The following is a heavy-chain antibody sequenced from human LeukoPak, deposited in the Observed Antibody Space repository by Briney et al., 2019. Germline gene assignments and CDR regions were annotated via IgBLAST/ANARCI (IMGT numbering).Heavy chain of an antibody. CDR2: IKSKTDGGTT. J-gene: IGHJ3*02. Sequence: GGSLRLSCAASGFTFSNAWVSWVRQAPGKGLEWVGRIKSKTDGGTTDYAAPVKGRFTISRDDSKNTLYLQMNSLKTEDTAVYYCTTVNYYDSSGFGAFDIWGQGTMVTVSS. V-gene: IGHV3-15*01. D-gene: IGHD3-22*01. CDR3: TTVNYYDSSGFGAFDI. CDR1: GFTFSNAW.